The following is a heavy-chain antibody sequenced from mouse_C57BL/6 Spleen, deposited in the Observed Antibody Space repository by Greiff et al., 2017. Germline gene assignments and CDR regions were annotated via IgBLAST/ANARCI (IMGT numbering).Heavy chain of an antibody. CDR3: ARERDYDGYFDV. V-gene: IGHV1-53*01. CDR1: GYTFTSYW. Sequence: QVQLQQSGAELARPGASVKMSCKASGYTFTSYWMHWVKQRPGQGLEWIGNINPSNGGTNYNEKFKSKATLTVDKSSSTAYMQLSSLTSEDSAVYYCARERDYDGYFDVWGTGTTVTVSS. J-gene: IGHJ1*03. CDR2: INPSNGGT. D-gene: IGHD2-4*01.